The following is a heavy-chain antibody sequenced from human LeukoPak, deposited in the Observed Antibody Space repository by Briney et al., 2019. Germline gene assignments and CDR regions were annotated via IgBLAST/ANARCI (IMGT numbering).Heavy chain of an antibody. J-gene: IGHJ4*02. CDR2: ISGSGGST. D-gene: IGHD2-15*01. CDR1: GFTFSSDA. V-gene: IGHV3-23*01. CDR3: AKDRGRTWVQVAN. Sequence: GGSLRLSCAASGFTFSSDAMGWVRQAPGKGLEWVSGISGSGGSTYYADSVKGRFTISRDNSKNTLYLQMNSLRVEDTAVYYCAKDRGRTWVQVANWGQGTLVTVSS.